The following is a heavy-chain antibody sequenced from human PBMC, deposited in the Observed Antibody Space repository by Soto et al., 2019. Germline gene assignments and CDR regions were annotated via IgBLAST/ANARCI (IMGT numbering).Heavy chain of an antibody. D-gene: IGHD3-3*01. Sequence: PGGSLRLSCAASGFTFSSYSMNWVRQAPGKGLEWVSYISSSSSTIYYADSVKGRFTISRDNAKNSLYLQMNSLRAEDTAVYYCARGQNFWSGYYPINYMDVWGKGTTVTVSS. CDR2: ISSSSSTI. CDR1: GFTFSSYS. V-gene: IGHV3-48*01. CDR3: ARGQNFWSGYYPINYMDV. J-gene: IGHJ6*03.